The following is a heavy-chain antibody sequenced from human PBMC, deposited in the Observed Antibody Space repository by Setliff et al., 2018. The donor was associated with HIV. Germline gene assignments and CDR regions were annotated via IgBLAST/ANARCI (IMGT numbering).Heavy chain of an antibody. Sequence: ASVKVSCKASGYTFTNYYMHWVRQAPGQGLEWMGIINPSGGSTSYAQKFQGRVTMTRDTSTSTVYMELSSLRSEDTAVYYCARGGHYSGTYLPRDYYMDVWGKGTTVTVSS. CDR2: INPSGGST. D-gene: IGHD1-26*01. V-gene: IGHV1-46*01. J-gene: IGHJ6*03. CDR3: ARGGHYSGTYLPRDYYMDV. CDR1: GYTFTNYY.